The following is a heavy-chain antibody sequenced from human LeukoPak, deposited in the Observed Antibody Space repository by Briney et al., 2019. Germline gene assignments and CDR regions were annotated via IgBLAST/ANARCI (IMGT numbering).Heavy chain of an antibody. Sequence: SETLSLICAVSGGSISSDYWSWIRQPPGKGLEWIGCIYYSGTTNYNPSLNSRVTISIDTSKSQFSLKLTSVTAADTAVYYCARHQLRGFLDDNWGQGTLVTVSS. CDR1: GGSISSDY. V-gene: IGHV4-59*08. D-gene: IGHD3-10*01. J-gene: IGHJ4*02. CDR3: ARHQLRGFLDDN. CDR2: IYYSGTT.